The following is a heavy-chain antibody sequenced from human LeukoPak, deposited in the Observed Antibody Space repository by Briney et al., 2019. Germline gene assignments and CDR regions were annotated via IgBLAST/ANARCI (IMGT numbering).Heavy chain of an antibody. CDR3: AKDYSFSNFN. D-gene: IGHD2-15*01. CDR1: GFVFSNHW. CDR2: INERVSET. J-gene: IGHJ4*02. Sequence: GGSLRLSCAASGFVFSNHWMTWVRQAPGKGLEWVANINERVSETYYADYVKGRFTISRDNTKKSLFLQLNSLGVEDTATYYCAKDYSFSNFNWGQGTLVTVSS. V-gene: IGHV3-7*01.